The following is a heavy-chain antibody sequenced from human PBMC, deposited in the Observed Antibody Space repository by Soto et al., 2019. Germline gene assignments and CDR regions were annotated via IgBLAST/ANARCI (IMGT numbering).Heavy chain of an antibody. J-gene: IGHJ4*02. CDR2: IYYSGST. CDR3: ATLTFVRTPVTTIDYFDY. V-gene: IGHV4-61*08. CDR1: GGSVNSGVFS. Sequence: PSETLSLTCAVSGGSVNSGVFSWSWIRQPPGKGLEWIGYIYYSGSTNYNPSLKSRVTISIDTSKNQFSLNLSSVTAADTAVYYCATLTFVRTPVTTIDYFDYWGQGTLVTVSS. D-gene: IGHD4-17*01.